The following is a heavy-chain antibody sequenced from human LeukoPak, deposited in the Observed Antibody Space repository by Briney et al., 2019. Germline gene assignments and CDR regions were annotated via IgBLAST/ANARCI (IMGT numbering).Heavy chain of an antibody. J-gene: IGHJ3*02. V-gene: IGHV1-46*01. CDR2: INPSGGST. D-gene: IGHD3-10*02. CDR3: ATDLPPYYYVRGTPFDI. Sequence: ASVKVSCKASGYTFTSYYMHWVRQAPGQGLEWMGIINPSGGSTSYAQKFQGRATMTRDMSTSTVYMELSSLRSEDTAVYYCATDLPPYYYVRGTPFDIWGQGTLVTVSS. CDR1: GYTFTSYY.